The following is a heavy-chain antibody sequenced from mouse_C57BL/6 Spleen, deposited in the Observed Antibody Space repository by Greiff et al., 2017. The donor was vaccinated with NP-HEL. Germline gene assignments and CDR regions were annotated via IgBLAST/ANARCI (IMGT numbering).Heavy chain of an antibody. CDR1: GYTFTSYW. CDR3: SRSGYYGSSLYYFDY. CDR2: IHPNSGST. J-gene: IGHJ2*01. V-gene: IGHV1-64*01. Sequence: QVQLQQPGAELVKPGASVKLSCKASGYTFTSYWMHWVKQRPGQGLEWIGMIHPNSGSTNYNEKFKSKATLTVDKSSSTAYMQLSSLTYEDSAVYYCSRSGYYGSSLYYFDYWGQGTTLTVSS. D-gene: IGHD1-1*01.